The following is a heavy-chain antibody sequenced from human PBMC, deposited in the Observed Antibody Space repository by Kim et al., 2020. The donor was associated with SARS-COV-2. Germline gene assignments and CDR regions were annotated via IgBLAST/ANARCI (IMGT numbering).Heavy chain of an antibody. J-gene: IGHJ4*02. Sequence: PILGIANDAQKFQGRVTITADKSTSTAYMELSSLRSEDTAVYYCAEAMDYWGQGTLVTVSS. V-gene: IGHV1-69*02. CDR2: PILGIA. CDR3: AEAMDY.